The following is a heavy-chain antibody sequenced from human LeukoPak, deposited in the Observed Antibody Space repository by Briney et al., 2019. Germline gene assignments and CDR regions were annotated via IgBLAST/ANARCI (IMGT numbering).Heavy chain of an antibody. D-gene: IGHD5-24*01. Sequence: GGSLRLSCAASGFSFSSYGMSWVRQAPGKGLEWVSAISGSGGSTYYADSVKGRFTISRDNSKNTLYLQMNSLRAEDTAVYYCAKASDGYFGWFDPWGQGTLVTVSS. CDR3: AKASDGYFGWFDP. V-gene: IGHV3-23*01. CDR1: GFSFSSYG. J-gene: IGHJ5*02. CDR2: ISGSGGST.